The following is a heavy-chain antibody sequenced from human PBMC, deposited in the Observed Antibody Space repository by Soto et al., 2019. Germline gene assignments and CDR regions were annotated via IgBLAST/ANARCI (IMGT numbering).Heavy chain of an antibody. CDR3: ARHRDSSYYESPWYFDY. J-gene: IGHJ4*02. D-gene: IGHD3-10*01. Sequence: TSETLSLTCTVSGGSISSSSYYWGWIRQPPGKGLEWIGSIYYSGSTYYNPSLKSRVTISVDTSKNQFSLKLSSVTAADTAVYYCARHRDSSYYESPWYFDYWGQGTLVTVSS. CDR1: GGSISSSSYY. V-gene: IGHV4-39*01. CDR2: IYYSGST.